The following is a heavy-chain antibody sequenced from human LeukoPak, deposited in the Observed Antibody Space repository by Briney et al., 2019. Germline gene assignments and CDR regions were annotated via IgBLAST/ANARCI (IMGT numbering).Heavy chain of an antibody. Sequence: SETLSLTCTVSGGSISSTYYYWGWLRQPPGKGLEWIGNIYYSGSIDYNPSLKSRVTISVDMSKGQFSLKLSSVTAADTAVYYCARQSYDSDSSGSYYSFDYWGQGTLVTVSS. CDR1: GGSISSTYYY. J-gene: IGHJ4*02. CDR3: ARQSYDSDSSGSYYSFDY. V-gene: IGHV4-39*01. D-gene: IGHD3-22*01. CDR2: IYYSGSI.